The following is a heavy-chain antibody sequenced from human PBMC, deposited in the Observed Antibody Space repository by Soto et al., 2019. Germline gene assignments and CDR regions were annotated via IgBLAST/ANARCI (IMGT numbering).Heavy chain of an antibody. J-gene: IGHJ4*02. Sequence: LRLSCSSSGFTFSSYSMNWVRQAPGKGLEWVSSISSSSSYIYYADSIKGRFTISRDNAKNSLYLQMNSLRVEDTAVYYCARGYYDFWSGYYTYIDYWGQGTLVTVSS. V-gene: IGHV3-21*01. CDR3: ARGYYDFWSGYYTYIDY. CDR1: GFTFSSYS. CDR2: ISSSSSYI. D-gene: IGHD3-3*01.